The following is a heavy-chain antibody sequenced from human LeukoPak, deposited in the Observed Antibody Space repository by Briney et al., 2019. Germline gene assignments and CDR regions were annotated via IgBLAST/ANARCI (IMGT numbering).Heavy chain of an antibody. D-gene: IGHD4-17*01. V-gene: IGHV3-23*01. CDR2: ISGSGGST. J-gene: IGHJ4*02. CDR1: GFTISSYA. CDR3: AKDLDYGDYPGEQYFDY. Sequence: TGGSLRLSCSASGFTISSYAMRCVRQAPGKGLEWVSAISGSGGSTYYADSVKGRFTISRDNSKNTLYLQMNSLRAEDTAVYYCAKDLDYGDYPGEQYFDYWGQGTLVTVSS.